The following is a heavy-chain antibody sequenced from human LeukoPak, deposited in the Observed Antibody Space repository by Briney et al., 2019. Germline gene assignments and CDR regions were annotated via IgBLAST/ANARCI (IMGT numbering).Heavy chain of an antibody. CDR1: GGAVNSYY. D-gene: IGHD1-26*01. V-gene: IGHV4-59*02. CDR3: AREGVGATDYYYYYMDV. Sequence: PSETLSLTCTVSGGAVNSYYWSWIRQTPGKGLEWIGYISHSGNTDYAPSLKSRVSMSLDTSKNQFSLKLSSVTAADTAVYYCAREGVGATDYYYYYMDVWGKGTTVTVSS. J-gene: IGHJ6*03. CDR2: ISHSGNT.